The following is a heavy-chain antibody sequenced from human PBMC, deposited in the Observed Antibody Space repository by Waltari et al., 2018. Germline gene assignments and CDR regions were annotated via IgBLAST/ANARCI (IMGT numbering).Heavy chain of an antibody. V-gene: IGHV1-8*01. CDR3: VRGGIPVTGIDAFDI. CDR1: GYTFTSYD. Sequence: QVQLVQSGAEVKKPGASVKVSCKASGYTFTSYDINWVRQATGQGLEWMGWMNPNSGNTGYAQKFQGRVTMTRNTSITTVYMELNSLRAGDTAVYYCVRGGIPVTGIDAFDIWGQGTMVTVSS. CDR2: MNPNSGNT. J-gene: IGHJ3*02. D-gene: IGHD6-19*01.